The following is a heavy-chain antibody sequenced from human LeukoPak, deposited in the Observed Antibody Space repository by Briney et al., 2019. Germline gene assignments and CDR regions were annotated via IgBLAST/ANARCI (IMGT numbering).Heavy chain of an antibody. Sequence: SETLSLTCAVYGGSFSGYYWSWIRQPPGKGLEWIGEINHSGSTNYNPSLKSRVTISVDTSKNRFSLKLSSVTAADTAVYYCARGPRLYSSGWTSHYYYYYMDVWGKGTTVTVSS. CDR3: ARGPRLYSSGWTSHYYYYYMDV. V-gene: IGHV4-34*01. J-gene: IGHJ6*03. CDR2: INHSGST. D-gene: IGHD6-19*01. CDR1: GGSFSGYY.